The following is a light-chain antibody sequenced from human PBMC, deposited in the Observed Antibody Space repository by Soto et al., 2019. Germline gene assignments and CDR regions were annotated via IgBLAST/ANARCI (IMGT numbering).Light chain of an antibody. CDR2: EVS. CDR1: SSDVGGYNY. CDR3: SSYAGSNNPVL. V-gene: IGLV2-8*01. Sequence: QSVLAQPPSASGSPGQSVTISCTGTSSDVGGYNYVSWYQQHPGKAPKLMIYEVSKRPSGVPDRFSGSKSGNTASLTVSGLQAEDEADYYCSSYAGSNNPVLFGGGTKLTVL. J-gene: IGLJ2*01.